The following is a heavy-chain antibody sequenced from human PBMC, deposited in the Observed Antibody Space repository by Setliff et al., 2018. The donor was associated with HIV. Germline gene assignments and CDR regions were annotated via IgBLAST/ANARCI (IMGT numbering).Heavy chain of an antibody. D-gene: IGHD3-10*01. J-gene: IGHJ6*02. CDR1: GYTFTDHY. CDR2: IIPIYGTP. CDR3: ARGDYGSGSYYPYYFYYGMDV. V-gene: IGHV1-69*13. Sequence: SVKVSCKASGYTFTDHYIHWVRQAPGQGLEWMGGIIPIYGTPIYAQKFQGRVTITADESTSTAYMELSSLRSEDTAVYYCARGDYGSGSYYPYYFYYGMDVWGQGTTVTVSS.